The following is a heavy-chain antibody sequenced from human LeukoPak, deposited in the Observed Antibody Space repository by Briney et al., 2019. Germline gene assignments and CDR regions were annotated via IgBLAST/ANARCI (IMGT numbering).Heavy chain of an antibody. CDR2: IYTSGST. Sequence: SETLSLTCTVACSISGYYWSWVRQPPGKGLEWIGYIYTSGSTNYNPSLESGVTISVDPSKNQFSLDLSSVTAADTAVYYCARQKCTSTSCLTKNAFDIWAQGTMVSVPS. CDR3: ARQKCTSTSCLTKNAFDI. D-gene: IGHD2-2*01. V-gene: IGHV4-4*09. J-gene: IGHJ3*02. CDR1: CSISGYY.